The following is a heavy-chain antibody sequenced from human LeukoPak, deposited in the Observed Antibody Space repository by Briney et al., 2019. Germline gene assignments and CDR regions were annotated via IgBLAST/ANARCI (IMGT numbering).Heavy chain of an antibody. CDR2: IYYSGST. CDR3: ARHQHNYYDSSGYSP. V-gene: IGHV4-39*01. D-gene: IGHD3-22*01. CDR1: GDSINSLDL. J-gene: IGHJ5*02. Sequence: SETLSLTCTVSGDSINSLDLWSWVRQPPGKGLEWIGSIYYSGSTYYNPSLKSRVTISVDTSKNQFSLKLSSVTAADTAVYYCARHQHNYYDSSGYSPWGQGTLVTVSS.